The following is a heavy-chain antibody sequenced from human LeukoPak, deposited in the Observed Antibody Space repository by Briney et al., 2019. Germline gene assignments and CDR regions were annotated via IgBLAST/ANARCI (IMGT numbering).Heavy chain of an antibody. Sequence: SETLSLTCTVSGASITSSYWSWIRQPPGKGLEWIGYVYHTGNTDYNPSLRSRVTISLDTSKSHFTLSLSSATAADTAVYFCARHPFSNPFDFWGRGALVTVSS. V-gene: IGHV4-59*08. D-gene: IGHD2/OR15-2a*01. J-gene: IGHJ4*02. CDR2: VYHTGNT. CDR1: GASITSSY. CDR3: ARHPFSNPFDF.